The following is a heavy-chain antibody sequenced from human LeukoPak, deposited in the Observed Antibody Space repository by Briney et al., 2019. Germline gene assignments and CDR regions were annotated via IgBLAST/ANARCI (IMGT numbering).Heavy chain of an antibody. CDR1: GFIFSSHW. CDR3: ARDLHYYVAMDV. D-gene: IGHD3-10*02. CDR2: IKEDGSER. V-gene: IGHV3-7*05. Sequence: GGSLRLSCAASGFIFSSHWMSWVRQAPGEGLEWVAHIKEDGSERYYGDSVKGRFTVSRDSTKNSVYLQMNSLRVEDTAVYYCARDLHYYVAMDVWGQGTTVTVSS. J-gene: IGHJ6*02.